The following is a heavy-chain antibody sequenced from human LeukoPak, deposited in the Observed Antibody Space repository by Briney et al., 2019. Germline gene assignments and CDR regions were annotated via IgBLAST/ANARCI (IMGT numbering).Heavy chain of an antibody. Sequence: PGGSLRLSCAASGFTFSSYGMHWVRQAPGKGLEWVAVISYGGSNKYYADSVKGRFTISRDNSKNTLYLQMNSLRAEDTAVYYCAKDRLLLYYFVYWGQGTLVTVSS. D-gene: IGHD2-21*01. CDR1: GFTFSSYG. J-gene: IGHJ4*02. CDR3: AKDRLLLYYFVY. V-gene: IGHV3-30*18. CDR2: ISYGGSNK.